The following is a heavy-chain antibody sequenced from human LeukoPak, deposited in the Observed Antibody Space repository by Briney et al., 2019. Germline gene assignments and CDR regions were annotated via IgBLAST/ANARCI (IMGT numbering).Heavy chain of an antibody. D-gene: IGHD1-26*01. CDR2: ISTSVGST. CDR1: GFTFNRYS. J-gene: IGHJ4*02. Sequence: GSLKLSCATSGFTFNRYSISWVRQAPGKGLDWVSSISTSVGSTYYADSVKGRFTISRDNSKSTLYLQMNSLRDEDTAVYYCATYRGDIREADFDYWGQGTLVTVSA. CDR3: ATYRGDIREADFDY. V-gene: IGHV3-23*01.